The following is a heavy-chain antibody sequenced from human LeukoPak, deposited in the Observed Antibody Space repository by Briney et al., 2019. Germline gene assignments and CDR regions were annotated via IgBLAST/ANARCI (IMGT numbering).Heavy chain of an antibody. J-gene: IGHJ6*02. D-gene: IGHD4-11*01. CDR2: INHSGST. Sequence: SETLSLTCAVYGGSFSGYYWSWIRQPPGKGLEWIGEINHSGSTNYNPSLKGRVTISVDTSKNQFSLKLSSVTAADTAVYYCARDDSNYGRYYYYGMDVWGQGTTVTVSS. CDR1: GGSFSGYY. CDR3: ARDDSNYGRYYYYGMDV. V-gene: IGHV4-34*01.